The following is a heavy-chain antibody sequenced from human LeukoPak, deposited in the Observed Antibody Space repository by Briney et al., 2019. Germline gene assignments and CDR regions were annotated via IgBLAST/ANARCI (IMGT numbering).Heavy chain of an antibody. Sequence: ASVKVSCKASGYTFTSYGINWVRQAPGQRLEWMGWISNYNGNTKYAQKLQGRVTMTTDTSTSTVYMELRSLRSDDTAVYYCARPTYDSSDYEYFQHWGQGTLVTVSS. CDR1: GYTFTSYG. J-gene: IGHJ1*01. D-gene: IGHD3-22*01. V-gene: IGHV1-18*01. CDR2: ISNYNGNT. CDR3: ARPTYDSSDYEYFQH.